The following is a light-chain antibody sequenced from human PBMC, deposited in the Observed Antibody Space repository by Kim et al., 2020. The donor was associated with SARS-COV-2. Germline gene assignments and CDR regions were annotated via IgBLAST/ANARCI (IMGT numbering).Light chain of an antibody. CDR1: QSVSSN. J-gene: IGKJ4*01. V-gene: IGKV3-15*01. CDR2: GAS. CDR3: QQYNNWPPLT. Sequence: SPGERATLSCRASQSVSSNLAWYQQKPGQAPRLLIYGASTRATGIPARFSGSGSGTDFTLTINSLQSEDVAVYYCQQYNNWPPLTFGGGTKVDIK.